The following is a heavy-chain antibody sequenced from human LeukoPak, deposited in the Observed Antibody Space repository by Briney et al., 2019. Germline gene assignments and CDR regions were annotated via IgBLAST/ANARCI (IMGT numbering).Heavy chain of an antibody. V-gene: IGHV3-13*01. CDR3: ARARGYCSSTSCYEGYYFDY. D-gene: IGHD2-2*01. CDR1: GFTFSSYD. Sequence: GGSLRLSCAASGFTFSSYDMHWVRQATGKGLEWVSAIGTAGDTYCPGSVKGRFTISRENAKNSLYLQMNSLRAGDTAVYYCARARGYCSSTSCYEGYYFDYWGQGTLVTVSS. J-gene: IGHJ4*02. CDR2: IGTAGDT.